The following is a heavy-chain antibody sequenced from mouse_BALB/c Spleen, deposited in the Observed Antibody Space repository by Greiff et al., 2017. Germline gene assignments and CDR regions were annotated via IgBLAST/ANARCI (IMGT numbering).Heavy chain of an antibody. Sequence: EVQLVESGGGLVQPGGSRKLSCAASGFTFSSFGMHWVRQAPEKGLEWVAYISSGSSTIYYADTVKGRFTISRDNPKNTLFLQMTSLRSEDTAMYYCARGLRPLYAMDYWGQGTSVTVSS. D-gene: IGHD2-4*01. J-gene: IGHJ4*01. CDR1: GFTFSSFG. V-gene: IGHV5-17*02. CDR2: ISSGSSTI. CDR3: ARGLRPLYAMDY.